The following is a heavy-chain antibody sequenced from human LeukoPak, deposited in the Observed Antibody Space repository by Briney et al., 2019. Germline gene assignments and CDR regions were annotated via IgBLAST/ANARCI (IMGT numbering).Heavy chain of an antibody. CDR1: GFTFSNAW. CDR2: IKSKTDGGTT. Sequence: NLGGSLRLSCAASGFTFSNAWMSWVRQAPGKGLEWVGRIKSKTDGGTTDYAAPVKGRFTISRDDSKNTLYLQMNSLKTEDTAVYYCTTDQGSGGSYFYWGQGTLVTVSS. V-gene: IGHV3-15*01. J-gene: IGHJ4*02. D-gene: IGHD1-26*01. CDR3: TTDQGSGGSYFY.